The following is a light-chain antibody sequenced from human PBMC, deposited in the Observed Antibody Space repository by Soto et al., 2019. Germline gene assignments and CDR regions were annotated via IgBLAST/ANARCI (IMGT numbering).Light chain of an antibody. CDR3: QQRSNWIT. CDR2: GAS. V-gene: IGKV3-11*01. CDR1: QSVGTC. Sequence: EIVLTQSPATLSLSPGERATLSCRASQSVGTCLAWYQQKRGQSPRLLIYGASKRAPGIPARFSGSGSGTDFTLTINSLEPEDFAVYYCQQRSNWITFGQGTRLEIK. J-gene: IGKJ5*01.